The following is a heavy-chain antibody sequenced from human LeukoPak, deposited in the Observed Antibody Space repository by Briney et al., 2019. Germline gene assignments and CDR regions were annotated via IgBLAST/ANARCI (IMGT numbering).Heavy chain of an antibody. CDR2: MSADSATT. V-gene: IGHV3-23*01. D-gene: IGHD3-10*01. CDR1: GFTVSSNY. Sequence: GGSLRLSCAASGFTVSSNYMSWVRQAPGKGLEWVSVMSADSATTFYADSVKGRFTISRDNAKNTVFLQMSSLRAEDTALYYCARKSASGNYPLDYWGQGTLVTVS. CDR3: ARKSASGNYPLDY. J-gene: IGHJ4*02.